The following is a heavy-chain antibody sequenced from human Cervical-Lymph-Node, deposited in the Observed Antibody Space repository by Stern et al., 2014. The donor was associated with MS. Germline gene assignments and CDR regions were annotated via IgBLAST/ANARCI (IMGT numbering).Heavy chain of an antibody. CDR1: GFTFSSYG. Sequence: VQLVESGGGVVQPGRSLRLSCAASGFTFSSYGIHWVRQTPGKGLGRVAVIWNDGSNKYYADSVKGRFTISRDNSENTAYLQMNSLRVEDPAGYYCAKGDSSSPLEYWGQGTLVTVSS. D-gene: IGHD6-6*01. J-gene: IGHJ4*02. CDR3: AKGDSSSPLEY. CDR2: IWNDGSNK. V-gene: IGHV3-33*06.